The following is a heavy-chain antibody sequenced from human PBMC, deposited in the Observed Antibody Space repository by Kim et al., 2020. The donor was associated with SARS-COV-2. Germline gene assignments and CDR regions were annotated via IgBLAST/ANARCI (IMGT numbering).Heavy chain of an antibody. Sequence: GGSLRLSCAASGFSFSIFEMHWVRQAPGKGLQWISFITNSGTVTHYADSVKGRFTISRDNAKNALYLQMNSLRVEDTAVYYCARDLRSSASGSYFWGQGT. CDR2: ITNSGTVT. CDR1: GFSFSIFE. J-gene: IGHJ4*02. CDR3: ARDLRSSASGSYF. V-gene: IGHV3-48*03. D-gene: IGHD6-13*01.